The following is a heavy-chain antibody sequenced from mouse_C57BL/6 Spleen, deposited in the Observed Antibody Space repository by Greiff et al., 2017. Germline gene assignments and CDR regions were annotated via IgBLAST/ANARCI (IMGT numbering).Heavy chain of an antibody. Sequence: EVHLVESGGGLVKPGGSLKLSCAASGFTFSDYGMHWVRQAPEKGLEWVAYISSGSSTIYYADTVKGRFTISRDNAKNTLFLQMTSLRSEDTAMYYCARTVNDYDDMDYWGQGTSVTVSS. CDR3: ARTVNDYDDMDY. D-gene: IGHD1-1*01. CDR1: GFTFSDYG. V-gene: IGHV5-17*01. CDR2: ISSGSSTI. J-gene: IGHJ4*01.